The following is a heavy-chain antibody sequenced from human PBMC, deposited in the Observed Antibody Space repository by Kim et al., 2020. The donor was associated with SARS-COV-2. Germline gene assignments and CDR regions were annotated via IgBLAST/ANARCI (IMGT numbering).Heavy chain of an antibody. CDR3: GRDYSLDV. D-gene: IGHD1-26*01. J-gene: IGHJ3*01. Sequence: SGNANYIPSLKSRVTIWVDRSSNQFSLRLSSVTAADTAVYFCGRDYSLDVWGPGTVLTVSS. CDR2: SGNA. V-gene: IGHV4-59*01.